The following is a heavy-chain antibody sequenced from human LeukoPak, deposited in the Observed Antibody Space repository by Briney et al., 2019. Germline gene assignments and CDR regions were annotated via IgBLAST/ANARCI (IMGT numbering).Heavy chain of an antibody. V-gene: IGHV3-30*18. J-gene: IGHJ3*02. D-gene: IGHD3-22*01. Sequence: GGSLGLSCAASGFTFSSYGMHWVRQAPGKGLEWVAVISYDGSNKYYADSVKGRFTISRDNSKNTLYLQMNSLRAEDTAVYYCAKGGSSGYYASEGAFDIWGQGTMVTVSS. CDR3: AKGGSSGYYASEGAFDI. CDR1: GFTFSSYG. CDR2: ISYDGSNK.